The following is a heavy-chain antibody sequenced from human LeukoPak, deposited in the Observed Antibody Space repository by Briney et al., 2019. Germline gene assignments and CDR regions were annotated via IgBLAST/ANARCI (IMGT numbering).Heavy chain of an antibody. CDR3: ARGSRFHPQNWFDP. CDR2: IGPNTGGT. V-gene: IGHV1-2*02. CDR1: GYTFIDYY. Sequence: ASVKVSCKASGYTFIDYYIHWVRQAPGQGLERMGWIGPNTGGTYYAQTFQGRVTMTSAASISTVYMELTSLTYDDTAVYYCARGSRFHPQNWFDPWGQGTLITVSS. D-gene: IGHD3-10*01. J-gene: IGHJ5*02.